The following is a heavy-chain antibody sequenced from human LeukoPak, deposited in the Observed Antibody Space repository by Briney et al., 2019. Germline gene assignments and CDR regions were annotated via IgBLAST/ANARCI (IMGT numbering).Heavy chain of an antibody. CDR3: ARDRGYDYVWGSYPLDY. V-gene: IGHV4-39*07. CDR1: GGSITSSSHY. D-gene: IGHD3-16*02. J-gene: IGHJ4*02. CDR2: IYYSGST. Sequence: SETLSLTCTVSGGSITSSSHYWGWIRQPPGKGLEWIGSIYYSGSTYYNPSLKSRVTISVDTSKNQFSLKLSSVTAADTAVYYCARDRGYDYVWGSYPLDYWGQGTLVTVSS.